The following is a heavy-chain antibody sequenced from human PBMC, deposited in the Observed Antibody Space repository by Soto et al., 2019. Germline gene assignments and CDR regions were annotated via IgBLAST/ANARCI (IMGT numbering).Heavy chain of an antibody. J-gene: IGHJ3*01. Sequence: PEEPLKMSCNTSGYRLISYWVAWVRQLPGKGLEWMGTFYPGDSTSTYSPSFQGQVTISVDTSITTAYLQLNSLKASDTAMYYCARIIGYCRNNDCSWTFDVWGQGTMVTVSS. CDR1: GYRLISYW. D-gene: IGHD2-15*01. V-gene: IGHV5-51*01. CDR3: ARIIGYCRNNDCSWTFDV. CDR2: FYPGDSTS.